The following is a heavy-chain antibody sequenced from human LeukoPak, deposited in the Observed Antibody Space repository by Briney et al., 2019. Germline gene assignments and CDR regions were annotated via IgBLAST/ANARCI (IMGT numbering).Heavy chain of an antibody. J-gene: IGHJ5*02. D-gene: IGHD1-26*01. CDR3: ARVGIVGATRWFDP. CDR1: GGSISSSSYY. V-gene: IGHV4-39*07. CDR2: IYYSGST. Sequence: SETLSLTCTVSGGSISSSSYYWGWIRQPPGKGLEWIGSIYYSGSTNYNPSLKSRVTISVDTSKNQFSLKLSSVTAADTAVYYCARVGIVGATRWFDPWGQGTLVTVSS.